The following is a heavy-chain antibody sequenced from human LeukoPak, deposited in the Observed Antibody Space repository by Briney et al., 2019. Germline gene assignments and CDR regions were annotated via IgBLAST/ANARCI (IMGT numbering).Heavy chain of an antibody. V-gene: IGHV1-2*02. J-gene: IGHJ4*01. D-gene: IGHD6-19*01. CDR2: INPNSGGT. CDR1: GYTFTGYY. Sequence: ASVKVSCKASGYTFTGYYIHWVRQAPGQGLEWMGWINPNSGGTKYAQKFQGRVPMTRDTSISAAYMELSSLTSDDTALYYCARDGAVAGTAYPEYWGQGTLVTVSS. CDR3: ARDGAVAGTAYPEY.